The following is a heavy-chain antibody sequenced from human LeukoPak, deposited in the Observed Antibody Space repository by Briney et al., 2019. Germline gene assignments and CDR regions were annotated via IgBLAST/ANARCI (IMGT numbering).Heavy chain of an antibody. CDR1: GFTFSNSA. J-gene: IGHJ4*01. CDR3: AKGIYSSDWSYFDY. D-gene: IGHD6-19*01. CDR2: LSGSGITT. Sequence: GGSLRLSCAASGFTFSNSAMSWVCQAPGKGLEWVSTLSGSGITTYYADSVKGRFTISRDNSKNTLYLQMNSLRAEDTAVYYCAKGIYSSDWSYFDYWGHGTLVTVSS. V-gene: IGHV3-23*01.